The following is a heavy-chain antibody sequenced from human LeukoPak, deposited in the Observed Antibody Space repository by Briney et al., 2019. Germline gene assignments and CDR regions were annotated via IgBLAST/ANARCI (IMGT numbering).Heavy chain of an antibody. CDR1: GLTFSSYW. V-gene: IGHV3-7*01. Sequence: GGSLRLSCAASGLTFSSYWMSWVRQAPGKGLEWVANIKQDGSEKYYVDSVKGRFTISRDNAKNSLYLQMNSLRAEDTAVYYCARADTFGFDFWGQGTLVTVSS. D-gene: IGHD5-18*01. CDR3: ARADTFGFDF. CDR2: IKQDGSEK. J-gene: IGHJ4*02.